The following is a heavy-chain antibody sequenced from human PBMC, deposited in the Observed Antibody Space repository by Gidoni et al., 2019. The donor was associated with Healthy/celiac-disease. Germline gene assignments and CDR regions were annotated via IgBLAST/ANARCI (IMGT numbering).Heavy chain of an antibody. D-gene: IGHD6-19*01. J-gene: IGHJ4*02. Sequence: QVQLVQSGAEVTKPGSSVKVSCKASGGPFISYAISWVRQAPGQGLEWMGGTLPIFGTANYAQKFQGRVTITADKSTSTAYMELSSLRSEDTAVYYCARVVWSVAGPHFDYWGQGTLVTVSS. CDR2: TLPIFGTA. CDR1: GGPFISYA. V-gene: IGHV1-69*06. CDR3: ARVVWSVAGPHFDY.